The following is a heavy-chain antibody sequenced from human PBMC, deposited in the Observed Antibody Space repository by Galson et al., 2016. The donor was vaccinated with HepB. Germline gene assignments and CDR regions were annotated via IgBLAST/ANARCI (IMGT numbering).Heavy chain of an antibody. D-gene: IGHD6-19*01. CDR2: ISGSASSK. V-gene: IGHV3-23*01. CDR1: GFTFSTYA. CDR3: AKDHDTSGWSRYWSFDL. Sequence: SLRLSCAASGFTFSTYAMNWVRQAPGKGLEWVSTISGSASSKFYADSVRGRFTISRDNSKNTLYLQMNSLRDEDTAVYFCAKDHDTSGWSRYWSFDLWGRGTLVTVSS. J-gene: IGHJ2*01.